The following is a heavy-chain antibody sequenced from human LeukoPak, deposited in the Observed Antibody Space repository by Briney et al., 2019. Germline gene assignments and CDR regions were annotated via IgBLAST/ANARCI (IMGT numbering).Heavy chain of an antibody. Sequence: PEGSLRLSCAASGFTFSVYYMFWVRQAPGKGLVWVSNISPDATNSKYADFVEGRFTISRDNAKNTLYLQLNSLRVEDAAVYYCATGYRSAYSWDSWGQGTLVTVSS. V-gene: IGHV3-74*03. CDR1: GFTFSVYY. J-gene: IGHJ4*02. CDR2: ISPDATNS. D-gene: IGHD5-12*01. CDR3: ATGYRSAYSWDS.